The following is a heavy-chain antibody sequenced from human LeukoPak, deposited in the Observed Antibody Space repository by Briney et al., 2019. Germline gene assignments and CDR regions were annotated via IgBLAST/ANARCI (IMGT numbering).Heavy chain of an antibody. J-gene: IGHJ4*02. CDR2: IYYSGST. V-gene: IGHV4-39*06. Sequence: SETLSLTCTVSGGSISSSSYYWGWIRQPPGKGLEWIGSIYYSGSTYYNPSLKSRVTISVDTSKNQFPLKLSSVTAADTAVYYCARDRVNYDILTGYYSSPFFDYWGQGTLVTVSS. CDR3: ARDRVNYDILTGYYSSPFFDY. CDR1: GGSISSSSYY. D-gene: IGHD3-9*01.